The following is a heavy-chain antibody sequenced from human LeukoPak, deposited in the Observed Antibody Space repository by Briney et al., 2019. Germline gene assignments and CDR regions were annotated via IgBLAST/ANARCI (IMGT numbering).Heavy chain of an antibody. J-gene: IGHJ3*02. CDR2: ISGSGGST. CDR1: GFTFSSYA. CDR3: AKDYGDLDAFDI. D-gene: IGHD4-17*01. Sequence: TGGSLRLSCAASGFTFSSYAMSWVRQAPGKGLEWVSAISGSGGSTYYADSVKGRFTISRDNSKNTLYLQTNGLRAEDTAVYYCAKDYGDLDAFDIWGQGTMVTVSS. V-gene: IGHV3-23*01.